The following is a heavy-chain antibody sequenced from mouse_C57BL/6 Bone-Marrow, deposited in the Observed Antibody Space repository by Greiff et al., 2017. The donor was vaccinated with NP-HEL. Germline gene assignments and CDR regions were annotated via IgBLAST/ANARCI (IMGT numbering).Heavy chain of an antibody. D-gene: IGHD2-1*01. CDR1: GYTFTSYW. J-gene: IGHJ3*01. CDR3: ACYYGNYYWFAY. V-gene: IGHV1-55*01. CDR2: IYPGSGST. Sequence: QVQLQQPGAELVKPGASVKMSCKASGYTFTSYWITWVKQRPGQGLEWIGDIYPGSGSTNYNEKFKGKATFTADTTSNTAYMQLSSLTTEDSAIYYCACYYGNYYWFAYWGQGTLVTVSA.